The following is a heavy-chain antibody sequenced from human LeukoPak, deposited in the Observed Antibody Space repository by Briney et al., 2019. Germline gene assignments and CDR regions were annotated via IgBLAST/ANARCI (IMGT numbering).Heavy chain of an antibody. V-gene: IGHV3-21*01. CDR1: GFTFSSYS. D-gene: IGHD3-22*01. J-gene: IGHJ4*02. CDR3: ARDSYYYDSSGYYAY. Sequence: PGGSLRLSCVASGFTFSSYSMNWVRQAPGKGLEWVSSITTSSHIYYADSVKGRFTISRDNAKNSLYLQMNSLRAEDTAVYYCARDSYYYDSSGYYAYWGQGTLVTVSS. CDR2: ITTSSHI.